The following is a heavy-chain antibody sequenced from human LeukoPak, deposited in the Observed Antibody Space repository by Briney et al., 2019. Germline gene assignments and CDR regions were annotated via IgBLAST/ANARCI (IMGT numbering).Heavy chain of an antibody. CDR2: IHPPDGST. J-gene: IGHJ5*02. D-gene: IGHD1-26*01. CDR3: ARDNSVGDNAWWFDP. Sequence: ASVKVSCKASGYTFTSYYIHWVRQAPGQGLEWVGVIHPPDGSTTYAQKFQGRITMTRDMSTTTVYMELSSLRSEDTAVYYCARDNSVGDNAWWFDPWGQGTLVTVSS. V-gene: IGHV1-46*01. CDR1: GYTFTSYY.